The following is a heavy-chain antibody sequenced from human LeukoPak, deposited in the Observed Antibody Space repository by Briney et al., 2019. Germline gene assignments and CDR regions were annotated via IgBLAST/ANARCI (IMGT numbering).Heavy chain of an antibody. V-gene: IGHV3-13*05. CDR2: IGPAGDP. J-gene: IGHJ2*01. CDR3: ARAHSEWYFDL. CDR1: GFTFSSYD. Sequence: PGGSLRLSCAASGFTFSSYDMHWVRQATEKGLEWVSTIGPAGDPYYPGSVKGRFTISRENAKNSLYLQMNSLRAGDTAVYYCARAHSEWYFDLWGRGTLVTDSS.